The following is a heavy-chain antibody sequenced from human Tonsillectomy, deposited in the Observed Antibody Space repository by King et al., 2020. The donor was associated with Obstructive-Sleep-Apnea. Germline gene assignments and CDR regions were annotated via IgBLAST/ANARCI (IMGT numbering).Heavy chain of an antibody. CDR1: GVTFSTYA. V-gene: IGHV3-23*04. D-gene: IGHD3-10*01. CDR3: AKIAGSGSYSTDY. Sequence: VQLVESGGGLVQPGGSLRLSCAASGVTFSTYAMTWVRQAPGEGLEWGSLISASGSSTYYADSVKGRFTISRDNSKNTLYLQMNSLSAEDTAIYYCAKIAGSGSYSTDYWGQGTLVTVSS. J-gene: IGHJ4*02. CDR2: ISASGSST.